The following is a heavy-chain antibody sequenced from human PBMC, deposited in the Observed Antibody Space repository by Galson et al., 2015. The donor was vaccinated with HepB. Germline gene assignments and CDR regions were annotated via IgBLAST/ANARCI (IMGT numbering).Heavy chain of an antibody. V-gene: IGHV3-21*01. CDR1: GFTFISYS. CDR3: ARTGSSTTILRNSWFDP. CDR2: ITSGSDYI. D-gene: IGHD2-2*01. J-gene: IGHJ5*02. Sequence: SLRLSCAASGFTFISYSMNWVRQAPGKGLEWVSSITSGSDYIYYADSVKGRFTISRDNAKNSLFLQMNGLRVEDAAVYYCARTGSSTTILRNSWFDPWGQGILVTVSS.